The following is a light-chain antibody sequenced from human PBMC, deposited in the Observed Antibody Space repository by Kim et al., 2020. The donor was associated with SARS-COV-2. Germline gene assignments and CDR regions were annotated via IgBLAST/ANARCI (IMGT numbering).Light chain of an antibody. V-gene: IGKV4-1*01. CDR2: WAS. CDR1: QTVLYNSNNKHY. CDR3: QHYYSSPPS. Sequence: DIVMTQSPDSLAVSLGERATLNCKSSQTVLYNSNNKHYLAWYQQKPGQAPKLLIYWASIRESGVSDRYSGSGSETDFTLTISSLQAEDVAVYYCQHYYSSPPSFGQGTKLEI. J-gene: IGKJ2*03.